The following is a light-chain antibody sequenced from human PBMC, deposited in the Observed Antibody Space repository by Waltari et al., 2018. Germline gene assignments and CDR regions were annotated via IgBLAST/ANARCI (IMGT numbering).Light chain of an antibody. V-gene: IGLV2-11*01. Sequence: QSALTQPRSVSGSPGQSVTISCTGTRSTVGGYDYVLWYQHHPGKAPKPMNCDVTKRPSGVPYRFSGSKSVNTASLTISGLQAEDEADYYCCSYAGSYTHVVFGGGTKLTVL. J-gene: IGLJ2*01. CDR1: RSTVGGYDY. CDR3: CSYAGSYTHVV. CDR2: DVT.